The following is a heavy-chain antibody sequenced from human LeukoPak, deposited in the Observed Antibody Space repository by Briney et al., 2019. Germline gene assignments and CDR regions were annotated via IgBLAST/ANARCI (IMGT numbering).Heavy chain of an antibody. CDR1: GGSFSGYY. J-gene: IGHJ4*02. Sequence: SETLSLTCAVYGGSFSGYYWSWIRQPPGKGLEWIGEINHSGSTNYNPSLTSRVTISVDTSKNQFSLKLSSVTAADTAVYYCMVRGVIMGSSNDYWGQGTLVTVSS. CDR2: INHSGST. D-gene: IGHD3-10*01. V-gene: IGHV4-34*01. CDR3: MVRGVIMGSSNDY.